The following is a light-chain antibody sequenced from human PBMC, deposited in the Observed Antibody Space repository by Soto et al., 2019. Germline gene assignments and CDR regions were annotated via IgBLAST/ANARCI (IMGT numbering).Light chain of an antibody. J-gene: IGLJ1*01. Sequence: QSVLTQPASVSVSPGQSITISCTGTSSDVGGYNYVSWYQQHPGKAPKFMIYDVSNRPSGVSTRFSGSKSGNTASLTISGLQAEDEADYYCNSYTTSNTRQIVFGTGTKVNVL. V-gene: IGLV2-14*01. CDR2: DVS. CDR1: SSDVGGYNY. CDR3: NSYTTSNTRQIV.